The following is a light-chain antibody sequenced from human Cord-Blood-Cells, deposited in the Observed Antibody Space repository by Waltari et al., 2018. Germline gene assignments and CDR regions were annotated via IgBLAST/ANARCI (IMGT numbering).Light chain of an antibody. Sequence: EIVLTQSPGTLSLSPGERATLTYRASQSVSSSYLAWYQQKPRQAPRLLIYGAASRATGIPDRFSGSGSGTDFTLTISRLEPEDFAVYYCQQYGSSPFTFGPGTKVDIK. V-gene: IGKV3-20*01. CDR3: QQYGSSPFT. CDR2: GAA. J-gene: IGKJ3*01. CDR1: QSVSSSY.